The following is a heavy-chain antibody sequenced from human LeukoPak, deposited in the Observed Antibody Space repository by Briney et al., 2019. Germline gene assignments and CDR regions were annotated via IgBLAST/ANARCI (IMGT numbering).Heavy chain of an antibody. J-gene: IGHJ4*02. CDR3: ARVRQWVEAFDY. Sequence: SETLSLTCNISGGSIGSYYWSWIRQSPGMGLEWIGYIYYSGSTNYNPSLKSRVIISVDTSKNQFSLNLSSVTAADTAVYYCARVRQWVEAFDYWGQGTLVTVSS. D-gene: IGHD6-19*01. CDR2: IYYSGST. V-gene: IGHV4-59*01. CDR1: GGSIGSYY.